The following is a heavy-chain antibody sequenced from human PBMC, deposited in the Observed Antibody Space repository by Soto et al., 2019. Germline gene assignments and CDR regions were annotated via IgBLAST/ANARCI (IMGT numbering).Heavy chain of an antibody. Sequence: GASVKVSCKASGGTFSSYAISWVRQAPGQGLEWMGGIIPIFGTANYAQKFQGRVTITADESTSTAYMELSSLRSEDTAAYYCARSYGYYYYGMDVWGQGTTVTVSS. CDR2: IIPIFGTA. V-gene: IGHV1-69*13. CDR3: ARSYGYYYYGMDV. CDR1: GGTFSSYA. D-gene: IGHD4-17*01. J-gene: IGHJ6*02.